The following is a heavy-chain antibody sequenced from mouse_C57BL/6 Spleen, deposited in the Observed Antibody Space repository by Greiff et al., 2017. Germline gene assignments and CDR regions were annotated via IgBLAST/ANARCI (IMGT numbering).Heavy chain of an antibody. CDR2: IRSKSNNYAT. Sequence: GGGLVQPKGSLKLSCAASGFSFNTYAMNWVRQAPGKGLEWVARIRSKSNNYATYYADSVKDRFTISRDDSESMLYLQMHNLKTEDTAMYDCVRHHYGSSYFDYWGQGTTLTVSS. CDR3: VRHHYGSSYFDY. CDR1: GFSFNTYA. V-gene: IGHV10-1*01. J-gene: IGHJ2*01. D-gene: IGHD1-1*01.